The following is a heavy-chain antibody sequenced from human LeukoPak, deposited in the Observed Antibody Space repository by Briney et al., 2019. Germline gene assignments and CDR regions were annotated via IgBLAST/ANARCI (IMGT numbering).Heavy chain of an antibody. J-gene: IGHJ4*02. CDR2: IIPIFGTA. CDR1: GGTYSSYA. Sequence: ASVKVSCKASGGTYSSYAISWVRQAPGQGLEWMGGIIPIFGTANYAQKFQGRVAITADESTSTAYMELSSLRSEDTAVYYCARDGDYGDIDYWGQGTLVTVSS. V-gene: IGHV1-69*13. CDR3: ARDGDYGDIDY. D-gene: IGHD4-17*01.